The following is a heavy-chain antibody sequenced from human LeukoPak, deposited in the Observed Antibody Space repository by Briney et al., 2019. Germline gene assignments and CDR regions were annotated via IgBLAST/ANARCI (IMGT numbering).Heavy chain of an antibody. CDR3: AKDRSIGTYYTFDH. CDR1: GFTFTNYA. CDR2: ISASGLMT. Sequence: GGSLRLSCAASGFTFTNYAMTWVRQAPGKGLEWVSSISASGLMTYYADSVKGRFTVSRGNSKDSLYLQMSSLTAADTAVYYCAKDRSIGTYYTFDHWGQGTLVTVSS. J-gene: IGHJ4*02. D-gene: IGHD1-26*01. V-gene: IGHV3-23*01.